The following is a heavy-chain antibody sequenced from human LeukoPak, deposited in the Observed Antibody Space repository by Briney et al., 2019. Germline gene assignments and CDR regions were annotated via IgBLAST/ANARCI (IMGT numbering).Heavy chain of an antibody. CDR2: ISSSGSTI. V-gene: IGHV3-48*03. CDR3: AELGITMIGGV. D-gene: IGHD3-10*02. Sequence: GGSLRLSCAASGFTFSSYEMNWVRQAPGKGLEWLSYISSSGSTIYYADSVKGRFTISRDNAKNSLYLQMNSLRAEDTAVYYCAELGITMIGGVWGKGTTVTISS. J-gene: IGHJ6*04. CDR1: GFTFSSYE.